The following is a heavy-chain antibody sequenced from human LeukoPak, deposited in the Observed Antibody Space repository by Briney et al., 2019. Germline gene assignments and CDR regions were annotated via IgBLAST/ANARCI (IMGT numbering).Heavy chain of an antibody. CDR2: INPNSGGT. Sequence: ASVKVSCKASGYTFTSYGISWVRQAPGQGLEWMGWINPNSGGTNYAQKFQGRVTMTRDTSISTAYMELSRLRSDDTAVYYCARGGVVVITSFDYWGQGTLVTVSS. CDR1: GYTFTSYG. D-gene: IGHD3-22*01. J-gene: IGHJ4*02. V-gene: IGHV1-2*02. CDR3: ARGGVVVITSFDY.